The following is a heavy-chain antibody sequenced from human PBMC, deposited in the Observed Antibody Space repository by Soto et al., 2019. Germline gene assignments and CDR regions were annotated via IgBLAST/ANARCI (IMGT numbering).Heavy chain of an antibody. CDR2: IIPIFGTA. CDR1: GGTFSSYA. D-gene: IGHD3-22*01. CDR3: ATSDGDYYDSSGHFDY. J-gene: IGHJ4*02. V-gene: IGHV1-69*01. Sequence: QVQLVQSGAEVKKPGSSVKVSCKASGGTFSSYAISWVRQAPGQGLEWMGGIIPIFGTANYAQKFQGRVTITADESTSTAYMELSSLRSEDTAVYYCATSDGDYYDSSGHFDYWGQGTLVAVSS.